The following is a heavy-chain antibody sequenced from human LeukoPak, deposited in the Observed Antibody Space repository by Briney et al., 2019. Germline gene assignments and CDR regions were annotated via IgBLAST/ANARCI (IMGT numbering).Heavy chain of an antibody. D-gene: IGHD6-19*01. CDR2: IYTSGST. Sequence: SETLSLTCTVSGGSISSYYWSWIRQPAGKGLEWIGRIYTSGSTNYNPSLKSRATMSVDTSKNQFSLKLSSVTAADTAVYYCARDDSSGWYLDYWGQGTLVTVSS. V-gene: IGHV4-4*07. CDR1: GGSISSYY. CDR3: ARDDSSGWYLDY. J-gene: IGHJ4*02.